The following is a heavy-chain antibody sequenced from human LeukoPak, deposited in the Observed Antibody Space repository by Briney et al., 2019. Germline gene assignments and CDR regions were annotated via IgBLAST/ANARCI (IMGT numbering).Heavy chain of an antibody. CDR3: ARAPNLYGSGSYLGYFQH. J-gene: IGHJ1*01. D-gene: IGHD3-10*01. Sequence: ASVKVSYKASGGTFISYAISWVRQAPGQGLEWMGGIIPIFGTANYAQKFQGRVTITTDESTSTAYMELSSLRSEDTAVYYCARAPNLYGSGSYLGYFQHWGQGTLVTVSS. CDR2: IIPIFGTA. CDR1: GGTFISYA. V-gene: IGHV1-69*05.